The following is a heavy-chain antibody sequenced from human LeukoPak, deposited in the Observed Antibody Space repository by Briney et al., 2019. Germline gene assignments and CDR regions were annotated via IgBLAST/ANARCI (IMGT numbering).Heavy chain of an antibody. D-gene: IGHD3-22*01. CDR2: INSDGINT. CDR3: AKDRAYYSDSSGYYLVRAYDY. Sequence: PGGSLRLSCGASGFNLNNYWMHWVRQAPGKGLVWVSRINSDGINTSYADSVKGRFTISRDNSKNTLYLQMNSLRAEDTAVYYCAKDRAYYSDSSGYYLVRAYDYWGQGTLVTVSS. CDR1: GFNLNNYW. V-gene: IGHV3-74*01. J-gene: IGHJ4*02.